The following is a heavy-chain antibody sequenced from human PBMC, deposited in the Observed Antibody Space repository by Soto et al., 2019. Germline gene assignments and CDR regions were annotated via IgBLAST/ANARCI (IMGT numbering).Heavy chain of an antibody. D-gene: IGHD1-20*01. J-gene: IGHJ4*02. CDR3: ARLWEYNWNPHYFDY. CDR2: IYYSGST. Sequence: SETLSLTCTVSGGSISSYYWSWIRQPPGKGLEWIGYIYYSGSTNYNPSLKSRVTISVDTSKNQFSLKLSSVTAADTAVYYCARLWEYNWNPHYFDYWGQGTLVTVSS. CDR1: GGSISSYY. V-gene: IGHV4-59*08.